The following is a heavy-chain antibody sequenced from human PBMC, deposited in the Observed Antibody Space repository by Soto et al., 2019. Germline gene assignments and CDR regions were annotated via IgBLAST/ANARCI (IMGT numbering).Heavy chain of an antibody. CDR3: ARGGIVGAKGAFES. Sequence: ASVQVSCKASGYPFTGYYMHWVRQAPGQGLEWMGWINPNSGGTNYAQKFQGRVTMTRDTSISTAYMELSRLRSDDTAVYYWARGGIVGAKGAFESWGQGTMVTVSS. V-gene: IGHV1-2*02. CDR1: GYPFTGYY. J-gene: IGHJ3*02. CDR2: INPNSGGT. D-gene: IGHD1-26*01.